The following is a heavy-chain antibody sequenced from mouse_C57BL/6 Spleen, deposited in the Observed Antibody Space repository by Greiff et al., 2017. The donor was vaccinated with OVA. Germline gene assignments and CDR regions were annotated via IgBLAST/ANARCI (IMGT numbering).Heavy chain of an antibody. V-gene: IGHV3-1*01. CDR2: ISYSGST. Sequence: VQLKESGPGMVKPSQSLSLTCTVTGYSITSGYDWHWIRHFPGNKLEWMGYISYSGSTNYNPSLKSRISITHDTSKNHFFLKLNSVTTEDTATYYCAREHYYGSSWKDYWGQGTTLTVSS. CDR3: AREHYYGSSWKDY. J-gene: IGHJ2*01. D-gene: IGHD1-1*01. CDR1: GYSITSGYD.